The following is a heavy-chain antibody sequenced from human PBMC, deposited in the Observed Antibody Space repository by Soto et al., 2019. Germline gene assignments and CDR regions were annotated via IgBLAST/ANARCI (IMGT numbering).Heavy chain of an antibody. CDR3: ARSTVVTRWFDP. CDR2: IYYSGST. V-gene: IGHV4-39*01. D-gene: IGHD4-17*01. Sequence: KGVARTSTVSVGTIIITKYDWGCIHQPPGKGLEWIGSIYYSGSTYYNPSLKSRVTISVDTSKNQFSLKLSSVTAADTAVYYCARSTVVTRWFDPWGQGTLVTVSS. CDR1: VGTIIITKYD. J-gene: IGHJ5*02.